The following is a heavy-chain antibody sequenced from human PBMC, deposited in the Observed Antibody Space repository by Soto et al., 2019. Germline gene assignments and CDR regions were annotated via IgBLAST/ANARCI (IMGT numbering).Heavy chain of an antibody. Sequence: PGGSLRLSCTASGFTFGDYAMSWFRQAPGKGLEWVGFIRSKAYGGTTEYAASVKGRFTISRDDSKSIAYLQMNSLKTEDTAVYYCTHYGDLETLTTSLWGQGTLVTVSS. J-gene: IGHJ4*02. V-gene: IGHV3-49*03. D-gene: IGHD4-17*01. CDR2: IRSKAYGGTT. CDR1: GFTFGDYA. CDR3: THYGDLETLTTSL.